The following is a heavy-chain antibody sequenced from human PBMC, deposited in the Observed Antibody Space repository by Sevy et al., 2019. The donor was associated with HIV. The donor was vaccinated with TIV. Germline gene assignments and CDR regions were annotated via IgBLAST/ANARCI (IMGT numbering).Heavy chain of an antibody. CDR1: GGTFSSYA. J-gene: IGHJ6*02. CDR3: ARNSIAAAGREYYYYYGMDV. Sequence: ASVKVSCKASGGTFSSYAISWVRQAPGQGLEWMGGIIPIFGTANYAQKFQGRVTITADESTSTAYMGLSSLRSEDTAVYYCARNSIAAAGREYYYYYGMDVWGQGTTVTVSS. CDR2: IIPIFGTA. D-gene: IGHD6-13*01. V-gene: IGHV1-69*13.